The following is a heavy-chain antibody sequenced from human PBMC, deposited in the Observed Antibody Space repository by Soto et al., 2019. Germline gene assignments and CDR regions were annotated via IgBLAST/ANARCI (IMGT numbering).Heavy chain of an antibody. Sequence: QVHLVQSGAEVKNPGASVKVSCKASGYTFTGYFLHWVRQAPGQGLEWMGRINPNSGVTNFAQKFQGRVSMTRVTSITTVYMELSRLKSDDTAVFYCARGRMTPDYWGQGTLVTVSS. J-gene: IGHJ4*02. CDR3: ARGRMTPDY. CDR1: GYTFTGYF. CDR2: INPNSGVT. V-gene: IGHV1-2*02.